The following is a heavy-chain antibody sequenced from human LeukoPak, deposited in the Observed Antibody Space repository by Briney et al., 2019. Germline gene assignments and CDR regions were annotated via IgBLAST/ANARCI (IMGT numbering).Heavy chain of an antibody. V-gene: IGHV4-4*07. CDR3: AGVAGPSGGYFDL. CDR1: GGSISSYY. J-gene: IGHJ2*01. CDR2: IYTSGST. D-gene: IGHD3-16*01. Sequence: SETLCLTCTVSGGSISSYYWSWIRQPAGEGLEWIGRIYTSGSTNYNPSLKSRVTMSVDTSKNQFSLKLSSVTAADTAVYYCAGVAGPSGGYFDLWGRGTLVTVSS.